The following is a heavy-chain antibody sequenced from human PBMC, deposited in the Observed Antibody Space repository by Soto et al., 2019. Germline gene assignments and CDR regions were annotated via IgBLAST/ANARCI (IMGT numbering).Heavy chain of an antibody. CDR2: IYSGGST. D-gene: IGHD6-6*01. CDR3: ARDTPSIAARRGAFDI. V-gene: IGHV3-66*01. Sequence: GGSLRLSCAASGFTVSSNYMSWVRQAPGKGLEWVSVIYSGGSTYYADSVKGRFTISRDNSKNTLYLQMNSLRAEDTAVYYCARDTPSIAARRGAFDIWGQGTMVTVSS. CDR1: GFTVSSNY. J-gene: IGHJ3*02.